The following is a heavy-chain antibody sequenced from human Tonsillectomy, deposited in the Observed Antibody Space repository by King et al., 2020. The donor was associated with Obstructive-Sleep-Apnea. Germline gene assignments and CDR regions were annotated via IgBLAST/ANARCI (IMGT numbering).Heavy chain of an antibody. Sequence: QLVQSGGGLVQPGGSLRLSCAASGFTFSSYWMNWVRQAPGKGLEWVANIKQDGSEKYYVDSVKGRFTISRDNAENSMSLQMNSLRAEDTAVYYCARDRGWSPWDYWGQGTLVTVSS. V-gene: IGHV3-7*03. D-gene: IGHD6-19*01. J-gene: IGHJ4*02. CDR1: GFTFSSYW. CDR3: ARDRGWSPWDY. CDR2: IKQDGSEK.